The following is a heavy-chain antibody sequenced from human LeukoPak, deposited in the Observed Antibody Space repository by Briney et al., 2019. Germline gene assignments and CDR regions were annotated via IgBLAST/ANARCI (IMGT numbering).Heavy chain of an antibody. CDR2: ISAYNGNT. J-gene: IGHJ3*02. CDR3: ARDRGDILTSGAFDI. V-gene: IGHV1-18*01. Sequence: ASVKVSCKASGYTFTSYGISWVRQAPGQGLEWMGWISAYNGNTNYAQKLQGRVTMTTDTSTSTAYMELRSLRSDDTAVYYCARDRGDILTSGAFDIWGQGTMVTVSS. D-gene: IGHD3-9*01. CDR1: GYTFTSYG.